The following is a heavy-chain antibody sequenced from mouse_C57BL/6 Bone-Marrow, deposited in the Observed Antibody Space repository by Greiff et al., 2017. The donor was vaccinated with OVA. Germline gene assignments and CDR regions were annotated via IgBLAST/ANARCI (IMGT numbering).Heavy chain of an antibody. J-gene: IGHJ1*03. CDR1: GYTFTSYW. CDR2: IYPGNSDT. CDR3: TRGDGYYVWYFDV. V-gene: IGHV1-5*01. Sequence: VQLQQSGTVLARPGASVKMSCKTSGYTFTSYWMHWVKQRPGQGLEWIGAIYPGNSDTSYNQKFKGKAKLTAVTSTSTAYMELSSLTNEDSAVYYCTRGDGYYVWYFDVWGTGATVTVSS. D-gene: IGHD2-3*01.